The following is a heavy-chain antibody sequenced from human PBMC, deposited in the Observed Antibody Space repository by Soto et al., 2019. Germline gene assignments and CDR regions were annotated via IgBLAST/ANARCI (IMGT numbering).Heavy chain of an antibody. D-gene: IGHD3-22*01. CDR2: ISGSGGNT. CDR3: AKDQHYSDSSDYYHVFDF. J-gene: IGHJ4*02. Sequence: PGGSLRLSCAASGFTFRSYAMTWARQAPGKGLEWVSTISGSGGNTYYADSVKGRFTISRDNSKNVLWLQMNSLRAEDAAVYYCAKDQHYSDSSDYYHVFDFWGQGTLVTVT. V-gene: IGHV3-23*01. CDR1: GFTFRSYA.